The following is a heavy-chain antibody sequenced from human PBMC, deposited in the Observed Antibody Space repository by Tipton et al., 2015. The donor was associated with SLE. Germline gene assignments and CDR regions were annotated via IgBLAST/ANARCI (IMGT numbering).Heavy chain of an antibody. J-gene: IGHJ4*02. V-gene: IGHV3-30*04. Sequence: SLRLSCIASGFTFNTFAMSWVRQAPGKGLEWVAVIWFDGSNEYFADSVKGRFTISRDNFKNTLYLQMNNLRTEDTAVYYCAKDRYGTSGYFESWGQGTLVTVSS. D-gene: IGHD1-1*01. CDR3: AKDRYGTSGYFES. CDR1: GFTFNTFA. CDR2: IWFDGSNE.